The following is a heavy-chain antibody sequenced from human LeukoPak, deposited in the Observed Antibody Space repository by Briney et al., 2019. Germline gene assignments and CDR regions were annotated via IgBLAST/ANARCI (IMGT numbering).Heavy chain of an antibody. CDR1: GFTFSSYA. CDR2: ISGSGGST. V-gene: IGHV3-23*01. D-gene: IGHD3-10*01. Sequence: GGSLRLSCAASGFTFSSYAMSWVRQAPGKGLEWVSAISGSGGSTYYADSVKGRFTISRDNSKNTLYLQMNSLRAEDTAVYYCAKYMVRGVDYYYYGMDVWGQGTTVTVSS. J-gene: IGHJ6*02. CDR3: AKYMVRGVDYYYYGMDV.